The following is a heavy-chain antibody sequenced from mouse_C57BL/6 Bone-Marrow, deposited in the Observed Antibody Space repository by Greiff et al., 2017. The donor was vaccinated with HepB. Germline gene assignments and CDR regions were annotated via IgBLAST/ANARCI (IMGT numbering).Heavy chain of an antibody. V-gene: IGHV14-2*01. CDR1: GFNIKDYY. CDR3: ARYYGSSYYFDY. D-gene: IGHD1-1*01. J-gene: IGHJ2*01. CDR2: IDPEDGET. Sequence: EVKLVESGAELVKPGASVKLSCTASGFNIKDYYMHWVKQRTEQGLEWIGRIDPEDGETKYAPKFQGKATITADTSSNTAYLQLSSLTSEDTAVYYCARYYGSSYYFDYWGQGTTLTVSS.